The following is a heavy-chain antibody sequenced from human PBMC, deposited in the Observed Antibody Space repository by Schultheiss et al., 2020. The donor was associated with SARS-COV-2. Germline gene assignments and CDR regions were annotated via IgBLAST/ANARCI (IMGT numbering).Heavy chain of an antibody. V-gene: IGHV3-48*01. CDR3: ARDGRAGDYVGYFDY. D-gene: IGHD4-17*01. CDR1: GFTFSSYE. CDR2: ISSSSSTI. Sequence: GGSLRLSCAASGFTFSSYEMNWVRQAPGKGLEWVSYISSSSSTIYYADSVKGRFTISRDNAKNSLYLQMNSLRAEDTAVYYCARDGRAGDYVGYFDYWGQGTLVTVSS. J-gene: IGHJ4*02.